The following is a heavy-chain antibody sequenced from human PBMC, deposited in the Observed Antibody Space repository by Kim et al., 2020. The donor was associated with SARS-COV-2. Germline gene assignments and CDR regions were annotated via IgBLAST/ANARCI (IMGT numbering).Heavy chain of an antibody. D-gene: IGHD6-13*01. CDR2: IRNKTKNYAT. CDR3: ATRLAAAGTDDY. Sequence: GGSLRLSCAASGFAFSGSHIYWVRQASGRGLEWLGRIRNKTKNYATAYASSVKGRFTVSRDDSKNTAYLQMNSLTTEDSALYYCATRLAAAGTDDYWGQG. J-gene: IGHJ4*02. V-gene: IGHV3-73*01. CDR1: GFAFSGSH.